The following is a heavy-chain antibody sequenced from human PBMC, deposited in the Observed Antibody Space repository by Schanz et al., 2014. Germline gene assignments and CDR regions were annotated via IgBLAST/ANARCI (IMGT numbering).Heavy chain of an antibody. V-gene: IGHV1-2*04. CDR1: GYTTFTDYY. CDR3: VRVPSRDVSFDL. Sequence: QGQLVQSGAEVKKPGASVKVSCKASGYTTFTDYYIHWVRQAPGQGLEWMGWINPNSGDTNYAQKFQGWVTMTRDTSISTAYMEVSRLKSDDTAHYYCVRVPSRDVSFDLWGRGTLVTVSS. D-gene: IGHD3-16*01. CDR2: INPNSGDT. J-gene: IGHJ2*01.